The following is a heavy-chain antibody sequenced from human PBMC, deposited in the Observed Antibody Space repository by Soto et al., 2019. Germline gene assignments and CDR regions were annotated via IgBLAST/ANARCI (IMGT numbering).Heavy chain of an antibody. D-gene: IGHD3-3*01. CDR3: AKDYDFWSGYYDY. J-gene: IGHJ4*02. Sequence: EVQLVESGGGLVQPGRSLRLSCAASGFTFDAFAMHWVRQAPGKGLEWVPGLSWNSGSVGSADSVKGRFTFSRDKAKNSLYLQMNSLRAEDMALYYCAKDYDFWSGYYDYWGQGTLVTVSS. CDR1: GFTFDAFA. V-gene: IGHV3-9*03. CDR2: LSWNSGSV.